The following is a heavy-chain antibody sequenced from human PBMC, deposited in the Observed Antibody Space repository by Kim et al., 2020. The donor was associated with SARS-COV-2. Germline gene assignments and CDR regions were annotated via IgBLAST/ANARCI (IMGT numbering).Heavy chain of an antibody. CDR1: GFPFSSYW. Sequence: GGSLRLSCAASGFPFSSYWMHWVRQAPGKGLMWVSRIKSDGSVTTYADSVKGRFTISRDNAKNTLYLHMNSLRAEDTAMYYCARVLSYYVSSGYIYWGQGTLVTVSS. D-gene: IGHD3-22*01. CDR2: IKSDGSVT. V-gene: IGHV3-74*01. CDR3: ARVLSYYVSSGYIY. J-gene: IGHJ4*02.